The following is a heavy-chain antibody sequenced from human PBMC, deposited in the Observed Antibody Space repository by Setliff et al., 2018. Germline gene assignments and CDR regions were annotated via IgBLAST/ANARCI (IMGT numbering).Heavy chain of an antibody. V-gene: IGHV3-7*01. D-gene: IGHD6-13*01. Sequence: PGGSLRLSCAASGFTFSSFWMAWVRQSPGRGLEWVANINQDGSGKYYVDSVKGRLTISRDNSKNTLYLQMNSLSTDDTAVYYCAKVKKQLIRGSGLDYWGQGTLVTVSS. J-gene: IGHJ4*02. CDR2: INQDGSGK. CDR1: GFTFSSFW. CDR3: AKVKKQLIRGSGLDY.